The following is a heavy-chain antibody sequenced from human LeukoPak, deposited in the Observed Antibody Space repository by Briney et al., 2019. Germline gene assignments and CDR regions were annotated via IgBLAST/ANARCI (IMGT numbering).Heavy chain of an antibody. D-gene: IGHD3-3*01. V-gene: IGHV1-58*01. CDR3: ATLLEWLLPQDYYYAMDV. J-gene: IGHJ6*02. Sequence: SVKVSCKASGFTFTSSAVQWVRQARGQRLEWIGWIVVGSGNTNYAQKFQERVTITRDMSTSTAYMELSSLRSEDTAVYYCATLLEWLLPQDYYYAMDVWGQGTTVTVSS. CDR1: GFTFTSSA. CDR2: IVVGSGNT.